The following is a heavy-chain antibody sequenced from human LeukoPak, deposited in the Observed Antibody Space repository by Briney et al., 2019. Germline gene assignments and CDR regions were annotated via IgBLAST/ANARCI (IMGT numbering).Heavy chain of an antibody. J-gene: IGHJ4*02. D-gene: IGHD3-10*01. CDR1: GFTFSSYA. CDR3: AKVSHNYGSGSALDY. V-gene: IGHV3-23*01. Sequence: PGGSLRLSCAASGFTFSSYAMSWVRQAPGKGLEWVSAISGSGGSTYYADSVKGRFTISRDNSKNTLYLQMNSLRAEDTAVYYCAKVSHNYGSGSALDYWGQGTLVTVSS. CDR2: ISGSGGST.